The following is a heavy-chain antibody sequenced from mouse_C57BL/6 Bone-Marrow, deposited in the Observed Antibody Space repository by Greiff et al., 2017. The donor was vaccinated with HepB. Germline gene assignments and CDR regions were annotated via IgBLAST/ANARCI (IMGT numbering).Heavy chain of an antibody. D-gene: IGHD1-1*01. CDR2: INPGSGGT. Sequence: QVQLQQSGAELVRPGTSVKVSCKASGYAFTNYLIEWVKQRPGQGLEWIGVINPGSGGTNYNEKFKGKATLTADKSSSTAYMQLSSLTSEDSAVYFCAREDLSSSMDYWGQGTSVTVSS. CDR3: AREDLSSSMDY. V-gene: IGHV1-54*01. J-gene: IGHJ4*01. CDR1: GYAFTNYL.